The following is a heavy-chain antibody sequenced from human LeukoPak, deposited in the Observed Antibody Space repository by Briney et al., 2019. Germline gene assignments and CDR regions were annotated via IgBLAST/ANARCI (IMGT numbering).Heavy chain of an antibody. Sequence: GESLKISCKGSGYSFTSYWIGWVRQMPGKGLEWMGIIYPGDSDTRYSPSFQGQVTISADKSISTAYLQWSSLKASDTATYYCARHVDSSSWYFNRLKVGHFDYWGQGTLVTVSS. CDR2: IYPGDSDT. V-gene: IGHV5-51*01. J-gene: IGHJ4*02. CDR1: GYSFTSYW. D-gene: IGHD6-13*01. CDR3: ARHVDSSSWYFNRLKVGHFDY.